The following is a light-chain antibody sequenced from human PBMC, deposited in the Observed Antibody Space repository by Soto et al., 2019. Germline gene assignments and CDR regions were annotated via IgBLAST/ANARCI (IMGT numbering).Light chain of an antibody. CDR3: ISYAGSNTVV. V-gene: IGLV2-8*01. CDR1: SSDVGGYNY. J-gene: IGLJ2*01. CDR2: EVN. Sequence: QSVLTQPPSASGSPGQSVTISCTGTSSDVGGYNYVSWYRQHPAKAPKLIIYEVNKRPSGVPDRFSGSKSGNTASLTVSGLQAEDEADYYCISYAGSNTVVFGGGTKVTVL.